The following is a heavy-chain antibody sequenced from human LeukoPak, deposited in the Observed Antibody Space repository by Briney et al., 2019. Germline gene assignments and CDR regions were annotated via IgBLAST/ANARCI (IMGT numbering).Heavy chain of an antibody. Sequence: PGGSLRLSCAASGFTFSSYWMHWVRQAPGKGLVWVSRINSDGSSTSYADSVKGRFTISRDNAKNTLYLQMNSLRAEDTALYYCAKNREKYGYSYGYPGDYWGQGTLVTVSS. V-gene: IGHV3-74*01. D-gene: IGHD5-18*01. CDR3: AKNREKYGYSYGYPGDY. CDR1: GFTFSSYW. CDR2: INSDGSST. J-gene: IGHJ4*02.